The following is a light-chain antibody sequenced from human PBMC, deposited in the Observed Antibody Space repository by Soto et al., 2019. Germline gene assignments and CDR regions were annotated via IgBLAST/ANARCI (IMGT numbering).Light chain of an antibody. CDR1: SSDVGAYNF. J-gene: IGLJ1*01. V-gene: IGLV2-14*03. CDR3: VSYASSSTLYV. Sequence: QSALTQPASVSGSPGQSITISCTGTSSDVGAYNFVSWYQQHPGKAPKLIIYDVTSRPSGVSDRFSGSTSGNTASLTISGLQAEDGADYYCVSYASSSTLYVFGPGTKLTVL. CDR2: DVT.